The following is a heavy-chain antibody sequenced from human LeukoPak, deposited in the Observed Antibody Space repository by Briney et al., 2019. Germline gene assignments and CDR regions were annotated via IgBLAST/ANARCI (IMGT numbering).Heavy chain of an antibody. Sequence: GGSLRLSCSVSGFTVDSYGMSWVRQAPGKGLEWVAGIVFGGDSTAYADSVKGRFTISRDNAKNSLFLQMNSLRAEDTALYYCAGDYYYDSSGFYGLGYWGQGTLVTVSS. CDR3: AGDYYYDSSGFYGLGY. CDR2: IVFGGDST. J-gene: IGHJ4*02. CDR1: GFTVDSYG. V-gene: IGHV3-20*04. D-gene: IGHD3-22*01.